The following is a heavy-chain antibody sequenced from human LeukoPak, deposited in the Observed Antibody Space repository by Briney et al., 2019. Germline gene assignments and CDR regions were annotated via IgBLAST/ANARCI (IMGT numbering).Heavy chain of an antibody. CDR2: IRSRAYGGTT. V-gene: IGHV3-49*04. Sequence: GGSLRLSCTASGFNFGDYGMSWVRQAPGKGLEWVGFIRSRAYGGTTEYAASVKGSFTISRDDSKSIAYLQMNSLKTEDTAVYYCTRGDYYDSSGYYFLFDYWGQGTLVTVSS. CDR3: TRGDYYDSSGYYFLFDY. D-gene: IGHD3-22*01. CDR1: GFNFGDYG. J-gene: IGHJ4*02.